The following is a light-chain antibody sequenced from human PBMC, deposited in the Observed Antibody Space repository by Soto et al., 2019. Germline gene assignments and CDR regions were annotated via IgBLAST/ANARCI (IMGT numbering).Light chain of an antibody. CDR3: LLSYSGARV. J-gene: IGLJ3*02. CDR2: DTS. Sequence: QAVVTQDPSLTVSPGGTATLTCGSSTGAVTSGHSPYWFQQKPGQAPKTLIYDTSKKHSWTPARFSGSLLGGKAALTLSGAQPEDEADYYCLLSYSGARVFGGGTKLTVL. V-gene: IGLV7-46*01. CDR1: TGAVTSGHS.